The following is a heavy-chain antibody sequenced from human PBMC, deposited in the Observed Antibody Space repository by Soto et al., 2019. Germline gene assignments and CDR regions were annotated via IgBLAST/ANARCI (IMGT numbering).Heavy chain of an antibody. V-gene: IGHV1-46*03. Sequence: ASVKVSCXASGYTFTSYYMHWVRQAPGQGLEWMGIINPSGGSTSYAQKFQGRVTMTRDTSTSTVYMELSSLRSEDTAVYYCASFDYDILTGPKLDAFDIWGQGTMVTVSS. J-gene: IGHJ3*02. CDR2: INPSGGST. D-gene: IGHD3-9*01. CDR3: ASFDYDILTGPKLDAFDI. CDR1: GYTFTSYY.